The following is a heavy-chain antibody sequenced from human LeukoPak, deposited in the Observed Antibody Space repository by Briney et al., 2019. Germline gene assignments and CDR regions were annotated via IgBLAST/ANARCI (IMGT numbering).Heavy chain of an antibody. Sequence: ASVKVSCKASGYTFTSYGISWVRQAPGQGLEWMGWISAYNGNTNYAQKLQGRVTMTTDTSTSTAYMELRSLRPDDTAVYYCARDWASRYDSSGYIDYRGQGTLVTVSS. J-gene: IGHJ4*02. CDR2: ISAYNGNT. CDR3: ARDWASRYDSSGYIDY. CDR1: GYTFTSYG. V-gene: IGHV1-18*01. D-gene: IGHD3-22*01.